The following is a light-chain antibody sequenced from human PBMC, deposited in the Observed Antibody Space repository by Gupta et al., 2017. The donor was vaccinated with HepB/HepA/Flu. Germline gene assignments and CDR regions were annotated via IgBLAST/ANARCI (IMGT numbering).Light chain of an antibody. V-gene: IGKV3-20*01. CDR2: GAS. CDR1: HSISSSY. J-gene: IGKJ4*01. Sequence: EIVLTQSPGTLSLSPGERVSLSCKASHSISSSYVAWYQQRPGQAPRLLIYGASTRATGIPDRFSASGSGTDFTLTISGLEPEDSAVYYCQHGSSSSLTFGGGTTVEI. CDR3: QHGSSSSLT.